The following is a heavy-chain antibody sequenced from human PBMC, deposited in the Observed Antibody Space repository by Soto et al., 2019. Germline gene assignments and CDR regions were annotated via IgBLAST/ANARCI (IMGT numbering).Heavy chain of an antibody. D-gene: IGHD2-15*01. V-gene: IGHV3-30*18. J-gene: IGHJ4*02. Sequence: QVQLVESGGGVVQPGRSLRLSCAASGFTFSSYGMHWVRQAPGKGLEWVAVISYDGSNKYYADSVKGRFTISRDNSKNTLYLQMNSMRAEDTAVDYCAKDRVVVVVAAILDYWGQGTLVTVSS. CDR1: GFTFSSYG. CDR2: ISYDGSNK. CDR3: AKDRVVVVVAAILDY.